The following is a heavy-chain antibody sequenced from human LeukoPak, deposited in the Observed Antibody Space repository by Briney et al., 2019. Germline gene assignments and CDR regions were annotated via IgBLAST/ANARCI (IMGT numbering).Heavy chain of an antibody. D-gene: IGHD3-10*02. J-gene: IGHJ6*04. CDR1: GFTFSSYS. CDR3: AELGITMIGGV. V-gene: IGHV3-21*01. CDR2: ISRSSSYI. Sequence: GGSLRLSCAASGFTFSSYSMNWVRQAPGKGLEWVSSISRSSSYIYYADSVKGRFTISRDNAKNSLYLQMNSLRAEDTAVYYCAELGITMIGGVWGKGTTVTISS.